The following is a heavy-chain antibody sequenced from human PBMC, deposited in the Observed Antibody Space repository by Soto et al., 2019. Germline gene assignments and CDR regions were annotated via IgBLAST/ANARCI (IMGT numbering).Heavy chain of an antibody. J-gene: IGHJ4*02. Sequence: GGSLRLSCVASGFTFSNYVMSWVRQAPGKGLEWVSTISGSGDSTYYADSVKGRFTISRDNAKNSLYLQMESLRVEDTAVYYCARRTVTTYHYFAYWGKGTLVTVSS. CDR2: ISGSGDST. CDR3: ARRTVTTYHYFAY. D-gene: IGHD4-17*01. CDR1: GFTFSNYV. V-gene: IGHV3-23*01.